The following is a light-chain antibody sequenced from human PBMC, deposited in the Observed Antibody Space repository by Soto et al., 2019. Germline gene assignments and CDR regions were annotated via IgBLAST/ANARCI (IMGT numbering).Light chain of an antibody. J-gene: IGKJ3*01. CDR1: QSVSSSY. CDR3: QQYGSSLFP. V-gene: IGKV3-20*01. Sequence: EIVLTQSPGTLSLSPGERATLSCRASQSVSSSYLAWYQQKPGQAPRLLIYGASSRATGIPDRFSGSGSGTYFTLNISRLEPDDFAVYYCQQYGSSLFPFGPGTKVDSK. CDR2: GAS.